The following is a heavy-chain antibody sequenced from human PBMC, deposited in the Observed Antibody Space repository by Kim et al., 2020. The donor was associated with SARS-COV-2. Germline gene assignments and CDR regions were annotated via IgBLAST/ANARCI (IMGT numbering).Heavy chain of an antibody. CDR1: GYSFTNYW. CDR2: IDPSDSYT. Sequence: GESLKISCKGSGYSFTNYWISWVRQMPGKGLEWLGRIDPSDSYTTYNPSFQDHVTISTDKSITTVYLQWSSLRASDTAMYFCAKTRGYCSRYRCFTQFDYWGQGTLVTVSS. J-gene: IGHJ4*02. V-gene: IGHV5-10-1*01. D-gene: IGHD2-2*01. CDR3: AKTRGYCSRYRCFTQFDY.